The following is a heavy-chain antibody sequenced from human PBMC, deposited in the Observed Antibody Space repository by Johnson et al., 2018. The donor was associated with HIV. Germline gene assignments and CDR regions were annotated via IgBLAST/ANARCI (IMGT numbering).Heavy chain of an antibody. D-gene: IGHD3-9*01. CDR2: INWNGGSI. J-gene: IGHJ3*02. V-gene: IGHV3-20*04. CDR3: AREEGTDILTRGDAFDI. CDR1: GFTFDDYA. Sequence: VQLVESGGGLVQPGRSLRLSCAASGFTFDDYAMHWVRQAPGKGLEWVSGINWNGGSIAYADSVKGRFTMSRDNAKKSLYLQMNSLRAEDTAVYYCAREEGTDILTRGDAFDIWGQGTMVTVSS.